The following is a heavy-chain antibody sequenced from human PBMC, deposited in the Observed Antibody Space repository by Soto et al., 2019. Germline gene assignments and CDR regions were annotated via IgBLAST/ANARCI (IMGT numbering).Heavy chain of an antibody. CDR2: ISSSSSYI. CDR1: GFTFSSYS. D-gene: IGHD6-19*01. Sequence: GGSLRLSCAASGFTFSSYSMNWVRQAPGKGLEWVSSISSSSSYIYYADSVKGRFTISRDNAKNSLYLQMNSLRAEDTAVYYCARDYTPCIAVGRGYYYYGMDVWAQGNTVPVSS. V-gene: IGHV3-21*01. J-gene: IGHJ6*02. CDR3: ARDYTPCIAVGRGYYYYGMDV.